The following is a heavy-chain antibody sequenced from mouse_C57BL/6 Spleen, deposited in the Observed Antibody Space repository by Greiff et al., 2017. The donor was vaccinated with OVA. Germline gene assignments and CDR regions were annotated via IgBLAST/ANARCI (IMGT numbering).Heavy chain of an antibody. CDR3: ISYGNNYAMDY. D-gene: IGHD2-1*01. Sequence: EVQLQESGGGLVQPGGSMKLSCVASGFTFSNYWMNWVRQSPEKGLEWVAQIRLKSDNYATHYAESVKGRFTISRDDSKSSVYLQMNNLRAEDTGIYYCISYGNNYAMDYWGQGTSVTVSS. CDR2: IRLKSDNYAT. V-gene: IGHV6-3*01. J-gene: IGHJ4*01. CDR1: GFTFSNYW.